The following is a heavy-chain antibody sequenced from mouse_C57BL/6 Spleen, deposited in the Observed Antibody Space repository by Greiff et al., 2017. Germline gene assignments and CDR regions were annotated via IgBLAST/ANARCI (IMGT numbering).Heavy chain of an antibody. V-gene: IGHV1-72*01. Sequence: QVQLQQPGAELVKPGASVKLSCKASGYTFTSYWMHWVKQRPGRGLEWIGRIVPNCGGTKYNEKFKSKATLTIDKPSRTAYMQLSSLTSEDSSVYDCASNYGSSYVVFAYWGQGTLVTVSS. CDR1: GYTFTSYW. CDR3: ASNYGSSYVVFAY. D-gene: IGHD1-1*01. CDR2: IVPNCGGT. J-gene: IGHJ3*01.